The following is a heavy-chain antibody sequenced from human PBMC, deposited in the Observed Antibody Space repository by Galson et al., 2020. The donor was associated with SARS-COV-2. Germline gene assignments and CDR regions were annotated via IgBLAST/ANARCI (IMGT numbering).Heavy chain of an antibody. D-gene: IGHD3-22*01. CDR3: ARVDFYDCSGQYLDAVDI. CDR2: ISAYNGNT. J-gene: IGHJ3*02. V-gene: IGHV1-18*01. Sequence: ASVTVSCQASSYTFTSYGISLVRQAPGQGLEWMGWISAYNGNTNYAQKLQGRDTMTTDTSTSTAYMELRSLRSDDPAVYNCARVDFYDCSGQYLDAVDIWGQGRMVIVSS. CDR1: SYTFTSYG.